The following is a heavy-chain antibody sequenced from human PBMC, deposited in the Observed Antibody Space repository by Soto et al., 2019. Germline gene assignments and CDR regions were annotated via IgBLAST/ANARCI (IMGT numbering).Heavy chain of an antibody. J-gene: IGHJ4*02. Sequence: SVKVSCKASGGTFSSYTISWVRQAPGQGLEWMGRIIPILGIANYAQKFQGRVTITADKSTSTAYMELSSLRSEDTAVYYCARGKGQWLVLGSFDYWGQGTLVT. CDR2: IIPILGIA. V-gene: IGHV1-69*02. CDR1: GGTFSSYT. D-gene: IGHD6-19*01. CDR3: ARGKGQWLVLGSFDY.